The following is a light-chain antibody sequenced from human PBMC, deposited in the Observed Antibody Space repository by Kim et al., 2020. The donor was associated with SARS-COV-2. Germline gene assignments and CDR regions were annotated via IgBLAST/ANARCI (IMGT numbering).Light chain of an antibody. Sequence: QAGLTQPPSVSKGLRQSATLTCTGNSNNVGYQGAVWLQQHQGHPPKLLSDRSYKRPSGISERFSTSRSGNTASLTIDGLQPEDEADYYCSAWDNSLRAWVFGGGTQLTVL. J-gene: IGLJ3*02. CDR1: SNNVGYQG. CDR2: RSY. V-gene: IGLV10-54*04. CDR3: SAWDNSLRAWV.